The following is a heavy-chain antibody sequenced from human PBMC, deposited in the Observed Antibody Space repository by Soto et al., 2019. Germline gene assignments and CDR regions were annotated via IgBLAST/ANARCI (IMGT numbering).Heavy chain of an antibody. Sequence: EVQLLESGGGLAQPGGSLRLSCAASGFTFSSYPMSWVRQAPGQGLEWVSGIIASGGITYYADSVKGRFTSSRDNSKHTLYLQINRLRAMDTAVYYCATNSAATISVRYDYGGQGTLFTVSS. D-gene: IGHD5-12*01. CDR2: IIASGGIT. CDR3: ATNSAATISVRYDY. V-gene: IGHV3-23*01. J-gene: IGHJ4*02. CDR1: GFTFSSYP.